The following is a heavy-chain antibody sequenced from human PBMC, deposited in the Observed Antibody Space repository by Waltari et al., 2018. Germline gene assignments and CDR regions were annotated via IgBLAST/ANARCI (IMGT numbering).Heavy chain of an antibody. CDR1: GGTFSSYV. CDR2: IVPILGIA. V-gene: IGHV1-69*04. CDR3: ASGGAIDAFDI. Sequence: QVQLVQSGAEVKKPGSSVKVSCNASGGTFSSYVISWVRQAPGQGLEWMGRIVPILGIANYAQKFQGRVTITADKSTSTAYMELSSLGSEDTAVYYCASGGAIDAFDIWGQGTMVTVSS. J-gene: IGHJ3*02.